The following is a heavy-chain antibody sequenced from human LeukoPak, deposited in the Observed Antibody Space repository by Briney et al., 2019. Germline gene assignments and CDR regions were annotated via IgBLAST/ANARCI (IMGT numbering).Heavy chain of an antibody. CDR3: ARDRGGSPQRPIDY. CDR1: GGSFSGYY. CDR2: INHSGST. V-gene: IGHV4-34*01. J-gene: IGHJ4*02. Sequence: SETLSLTCAVYGGSFSGYYWSWIRQPPGKGLEWIGEINHSGSTNYNPSLKSRVTISVDTSKNQFSLKLSSVTAADTAVYYCARDRGGSPQRPIDYWGQGTLVTVSS. D-gene: IGHD2-15*01.